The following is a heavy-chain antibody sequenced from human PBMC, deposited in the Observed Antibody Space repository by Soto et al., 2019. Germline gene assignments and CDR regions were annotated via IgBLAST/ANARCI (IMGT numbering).Heavy chain of an antibody. CDR2: IIPIFGTA. V-gene: IGHV1-69*13. Sequence: GASVKVSCKASGGTFSSYAISWVRQAPGQGLEWMGGIIPIFGTANYAQKFQGRVTITADESTSTAYMELSSLRSEDTAVYYCARAGGYSSPYYYYYGMDVWGQGTTVTVSS. D-gene: IGHD6-13*01. J-gene: IGHJ6*02. CDR3: ARAGGYSSPYYYYYGMDV. CDR1: GGTFSSYA.